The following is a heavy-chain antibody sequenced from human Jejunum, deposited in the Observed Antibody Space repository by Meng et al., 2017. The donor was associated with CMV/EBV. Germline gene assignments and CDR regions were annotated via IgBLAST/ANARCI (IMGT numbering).Heavy chain of an antibody. V-gene: IGHV3-72*01. Sequence: DHYMDWVRQAPGKGLEWVGRSRNRANGHTTEFAASVKGRFTISRDDSKESVYLQMDSLKTEDTAVYYCARVAFCTATSCKGGFDVWAQGTMVTVSS. J-gene: IGHJ3*01. CDR1: DHY. CDR3: ARVAFCTATSCKGGFDV. D-gene: IGHD2-8*02. CDR2: SRNRANGHTT.